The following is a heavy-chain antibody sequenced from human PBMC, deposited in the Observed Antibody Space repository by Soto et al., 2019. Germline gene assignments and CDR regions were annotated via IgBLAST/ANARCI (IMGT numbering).Heavy chain of an antibody. Sequence: PSETLCLTCIVAGGSISSGPYSWGWIRQPPGKGLEWIGTFHHSGRTYYSPSLESRVTISVDTSKNQFSLKVSSVTAADTAVFYCARLAGYCSGTSCYGYYGMDVWGQGTTVTVSS. D-gene: IGHD2-2*01. V-gene: IGHV4-39*01. CDR2: FHHSGRT. CDR1: GGSISSGPYS. CDR3: ARLAGYCSGTSCYGYYGMDV. J-gene: IGHJ6*02.